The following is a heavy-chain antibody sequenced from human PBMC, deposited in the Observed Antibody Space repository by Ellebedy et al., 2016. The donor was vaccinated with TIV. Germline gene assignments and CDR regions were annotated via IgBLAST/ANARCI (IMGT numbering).Heavy chain of an antibody. CDR1: GFTFSTSW. V-gene: IGHV3-7*01. D-gene: IGHD1-1*01. CDR2: MNGDGNER. CDR3: TKDGSGTMNF. Sequence: PGGSLRLSCAVSGFTFSTSWMSWVCQAPGQGLEWVANMNGDGNERYYVDSVEGRFTISRDNTRNSLYLQMNSLRADDTAVYYCTKDGSGTMNFWGQGTLVTVSS. J-gene: IGHJ4*02.